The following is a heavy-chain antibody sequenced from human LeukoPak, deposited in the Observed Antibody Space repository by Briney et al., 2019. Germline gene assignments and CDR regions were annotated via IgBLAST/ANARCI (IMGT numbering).Heavy chain of an antibody. V-gene: IGHV4-34*01. CDR1: GGSFSGYY. J-gene: IGHJ4*02. Sequence: SETLSLTCAVYGGSFSGYYWSWIRQPPGKGLEWIGEINHSGGTNYNPSLKGRVTISLDTSKNHFSLKLNSVTAADTAVYYCARGSLRTDPLNYWGQGTLVTVSS. CDR2: INHSGGT. CDR3: ARGSLRTDPLNY. D-gene: IGHD2-2*01.